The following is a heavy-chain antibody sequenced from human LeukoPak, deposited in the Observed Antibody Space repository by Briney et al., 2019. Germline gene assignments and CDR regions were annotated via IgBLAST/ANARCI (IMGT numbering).Heavy chain of an antibody. CDR2: IIPIFGTA. J-gene: IGHJ4*02. D-gene: IGHD3-22*01. CDR1: GGTFSSYA. V-gene: IGHV1-69*13. Sequence: SVKVSCKASGGTFSSYAISWERQAPGQGLEWMGGIIPIFGTANYAQKFQGRVTITADESTSTAYMELSSLRSEDTAVYYCARDGEDSSGYYSIGIWGQGTLVTVSS. CDR3: ARDGEDSSGYYSIGI.